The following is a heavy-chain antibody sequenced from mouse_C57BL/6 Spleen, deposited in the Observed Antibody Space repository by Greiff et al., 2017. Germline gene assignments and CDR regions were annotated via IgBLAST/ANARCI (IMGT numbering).Heavy chain of an antibody. CDR3: ARGTNHDGFDY. J-gene: IGHJ3*01. Sequence: EVKLMESGGGLVKPGGSLTLSCAASGFTFSDYGMHWVRQAPEKGLEWVAYISSGSSTIYYADTVKGRFTISRDNAKNTLFLPMTSLRSEDTAMYYCARGTNHDGFDYWGPGTLVTVSA. CDR2: ISSGSSTI. CDR1: GFTFSDYG. V-gene: IGHV5-17*01. D-gene: IGHD2-12*01.